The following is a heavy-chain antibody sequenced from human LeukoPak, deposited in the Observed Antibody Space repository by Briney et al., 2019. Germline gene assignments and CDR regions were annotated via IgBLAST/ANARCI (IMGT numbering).Heavy chain of an antibody. J-gene: IGHJ4*02. CDR3: ARDPPPTTYYDFWSGYFDY. D-gene: IGHD3-3*01. CDR1: GFTFSSYS. V-gene: IGHV3-21*01. CDR2: ISSSSSYI. Sequence: GGSLRLSCAASGFTFSSYSMNWVRQAPGKGLEWVSSISSSSSYIYYADSVKGRFTISRDNAKNSLYLQMNSLRAEDTAVYYCARDPPPTTYYDFWSGYFDYWGQGTLVTVSS.